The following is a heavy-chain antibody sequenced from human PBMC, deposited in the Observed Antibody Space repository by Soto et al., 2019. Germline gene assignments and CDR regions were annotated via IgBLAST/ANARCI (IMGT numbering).Heavy chain of an antibody. CDR2: IIPIYGTA. J-gene: IGHJ6*02. D-gene: IGHD1-26*01. V-gene: IGHV1-69*01. CDR3: AKDRRADWESYYYYAMDV. CDR1: GGTFSSFT. Sequence: QVQRVQSGAEVKKPGSSVKVSCKASGGTFSSFTISWVRQAPGQGLEWMGGIIPIYGTANYAQKFQGRVTITADASTRTAYMEMSSLRSEDTAVYYCAKDRRADWESYYYYAMDVWGQETTVTNSS.